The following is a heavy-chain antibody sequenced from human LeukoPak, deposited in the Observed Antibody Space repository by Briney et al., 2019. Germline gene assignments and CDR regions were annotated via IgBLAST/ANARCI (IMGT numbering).Heavy chain of an antibody. Sequence: GGSLRLSCAASGFSFSNAWMNWVRQAPGKGLEWVARIKSKTDGGTADYAAPVKGRFTISRDDSKTTLYLQMNDLKTEDTAVYYCTTVMITFGGVIPNYWGQGTLVTVSS. CDR1: GFSFSNAW. J-gene: IGHJ4*02. CDR3: TTVMITFGGVIPNY. V-gene: IGHV3-15*01. D-gene: IGHD3-16*02. CDR2: IKSKTDGGTA.